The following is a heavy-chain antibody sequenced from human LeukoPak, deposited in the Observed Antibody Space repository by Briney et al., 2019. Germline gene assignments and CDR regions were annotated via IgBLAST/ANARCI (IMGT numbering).Heavy chain of an antibody. CDR3: ASTKGDRTAFGY. J-gene: IGHJ4*02. CDR2: IIPIFGTA. Sequence: SVKVSCKASGGTFSSYAISWVRQAPGQGLEWMGRIIPIFGTANYAQKFQGRVTITADKSTSTAYMELSSLRSEDTAVYYCASTKGDRTAFGYWGQGTLVTVSS. D-gene: IGHD1-26*01. CDR1: GGTFSSYA. V-gene: IGHV1-69*06.